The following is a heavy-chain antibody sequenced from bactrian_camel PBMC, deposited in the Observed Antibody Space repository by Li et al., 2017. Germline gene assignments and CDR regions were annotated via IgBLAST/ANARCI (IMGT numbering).Heavy chain of an antibody. CDR3: AAEDQAPWDMGWICNYNS. CDR1: ESTYRSIC. V-gene: IGHV3S53*01. CDR2: VDSKGVT. J-gene: IGHJ4*01. D-gene: IGHD3*01. Sequence: HVQLVESGGGSVQAGGSLTLSCTVSESTYRSICMAWFRQAPGSQRETVATVDSKGVTKVAGSVKGRFTLSKDNAKNTLFLRMDNLKPEDTALYTCAAEDQAPWDMGWICNYNSWGQGTQVTVS.